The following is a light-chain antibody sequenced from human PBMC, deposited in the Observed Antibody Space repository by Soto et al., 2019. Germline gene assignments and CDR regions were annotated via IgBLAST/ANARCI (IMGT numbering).Light chain of an antibody. J-gene: IGKJ4*01. CDR3: QQLNTFPLT. CDR2: AAS. V-gene: IGKV1-9*01. CDR1: QGIGSF. Sequence: DIQLTQSPSFLSASVGDRVTIACRASQGIGSFLAWYQQKPGKAPNLLIYAASALQSGVPSRFSGSGSGTQFTLTISSLQPEDFATYYCQQLNTFPLTFGGGTKVDIK.